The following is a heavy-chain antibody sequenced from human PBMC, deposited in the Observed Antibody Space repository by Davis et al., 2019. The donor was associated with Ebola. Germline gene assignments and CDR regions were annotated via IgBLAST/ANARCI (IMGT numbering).Heavy chain of an antibody. Sequence: SETLSLTCTVSGGSISSYYWSWIRQPPGKGLEWIGYIYYSGSTNYNPSLKSRVTISVDTSKNQFSLKLSSVTAADTAVYYCARASYYYDSSGYYGRADAFDIWDQGTMVTVSS. J-gene: IGHJ3*02. D-gene: IGHD3-22*01. CDR1: GGSISSYY. V-gene: IGHV4-59*01. CDR3: ARASYYYDSSGYYGRADAFDI. CDR2: IYYSGST.